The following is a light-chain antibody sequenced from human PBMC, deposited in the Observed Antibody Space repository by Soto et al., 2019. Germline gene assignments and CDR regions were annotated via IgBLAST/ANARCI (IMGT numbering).Light chain of an antibody. CDR1: QSVRSN. J-gene: IGKJ1*01. CDR2: GAS. Sequence: EIVMTQSPATLSVSAGERATLSCRASQSVRSNLAWYQQKPGQSPRLLIYGASTRATGIPARFSGSGSGTQFTLTISSLQSEDFAVYYCQQYNNWPPAWTFGQGTKVDI. CDR3: QQYNNWPPAWT. V-gene: IGKV3-15*01.